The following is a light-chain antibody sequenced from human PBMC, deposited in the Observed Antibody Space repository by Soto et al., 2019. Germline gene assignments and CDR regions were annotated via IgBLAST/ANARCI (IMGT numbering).Light chain of an antibody. Sequence: QSALTQPASVSGSPGQSITISCTGTTSDIGNNEYVSWYQQHPGKAPQLIIYEVVNRPSGVSNRFSVSKSGNTASLTISGLQAEDEADYYCAAWDDSLVVFGGGTKLTVL. CDR3: AAWDDSLVV. CDR1: TSDIGNNEY. V-gene: IGLV2-14*01. CDR2: EVV. J-gene: IGLJ2*01.